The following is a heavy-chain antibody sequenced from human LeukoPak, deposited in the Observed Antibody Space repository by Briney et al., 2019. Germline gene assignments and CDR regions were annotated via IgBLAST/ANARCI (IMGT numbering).Heavy chain of an antibody. CDR3: AKGGSGSYSLDAFDI. CDR2: ISWDGGST. Sequence: PGGSLRLSCAASGFTFDDYAMHWVRQAPGKGLEWVSLISWDGGSTYYADSVKGRFTISRDNSKNSLYLQMNSLRAEDMALYYCAKGGSGSYSLDAFDIWGQGTMVTVSS. CDR1: GFTFDDYA. V-gene: IGHV3-43D*03. D-gene: IGHD1-26*01. J-gene: IGHJ3*02.